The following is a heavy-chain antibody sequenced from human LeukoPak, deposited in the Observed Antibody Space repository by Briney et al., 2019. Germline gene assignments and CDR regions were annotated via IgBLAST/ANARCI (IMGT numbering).Heavy chain of an antibody. CDR1: GFTFSDYY. CDR3: ARAPKGWELLDY. D-gene: IGHD1-26*01. Sequence: KPGGSLRLSCAASGFTFSDYYMSWIRQAPGKGLEWVSYISSSSSYTNYADSVKGRFTISRDNAKNSLDLQMNSLRAEDTAVYYCARAPKGWELLDYWGQGTLVTVSS. J-gene: IGHJ4*02. CDR2: ISSSSSYT. V-gene: IGHV3-11*05.